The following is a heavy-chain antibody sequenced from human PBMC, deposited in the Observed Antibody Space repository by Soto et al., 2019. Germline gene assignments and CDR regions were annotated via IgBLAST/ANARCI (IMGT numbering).Heavy chain of an antibody. V-gene: IGHV4-59*01. CDR1: GGSLSTYY. CDR3: ARDSRGDYYDSSGQYYYYYYGMDV. J-gene: IGHJ6*02. D-gene: IGHD3-22*01. CDR2: IYYSGST. Sequence: PSETLSLTCTVSGGSLSTYYWSWIRHPPGKGLEWIGYIYYSGSTNYNPSLKSRVTISVDTSKNQFSLKVSSVTAADTAVYYCARDSRGDYYDSSGQYYYYYYGMDVWGQGTTVTVSS.